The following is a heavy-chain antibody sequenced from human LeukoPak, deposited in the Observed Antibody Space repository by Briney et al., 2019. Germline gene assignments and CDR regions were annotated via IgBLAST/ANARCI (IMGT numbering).Heavy chain of an antibody. Sequence: GGSLRLSCAASGFTFSSYSMNWVRQAPGKGLEWVSSISSSSSYIYYADSVKGRFTISRDNAKNSLYLQMNSLRAEDTAVYYCARDPVVVVAATGEYYFDYWGQGTLVTASS. CDR2: ISSSSSYI. CDR1: GFTFSSYS. V-gene: IGHV3-21*01. CDR3: ARDPVVVVAATGEYYFDY. J-gene: IGHJ4*02. D-gene: IGHD2-15*01.